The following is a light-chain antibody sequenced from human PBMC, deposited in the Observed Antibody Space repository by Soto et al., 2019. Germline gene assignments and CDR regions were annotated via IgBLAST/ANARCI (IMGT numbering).Light chain of an antibody. CDR3: QQYNSYSWT. CDR2: DAS. Sequence: DIQMTHSPSTLSASVGDRVTITCRASQSISSWLAWYQQKPGKAPKLLIYDASSLESGVPSRFSGSGSGTEFTLTISSLQPDDFATYYCQQYNSYSWTFGQGTK. CDR1: QSISSW. V-gene: IGKV1-5*01. J-gene: IGKJ1*01.